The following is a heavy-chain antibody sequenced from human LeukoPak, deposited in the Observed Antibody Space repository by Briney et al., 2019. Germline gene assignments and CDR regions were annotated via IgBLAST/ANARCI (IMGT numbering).Heavy chain of an antibody. Sequence: GGSLRLSCAASGFNFRNFAMSWVRRAPGKGPEWVSAISGSGDQTYYADSVRGRFTISRDNSKNTLHLQMNSLRAEDTALYYCAKGGYSSPNSYFDDWGQGTLVTVSS. CDR3: AKGGYSSPNSYFDD. J-gene: IGHJ4*02. CDR1: GFNFRNFA. CDR2: ISGSGDQT. V-gene: IGHV3-23*01. D-gene: IGHD1-1*01.